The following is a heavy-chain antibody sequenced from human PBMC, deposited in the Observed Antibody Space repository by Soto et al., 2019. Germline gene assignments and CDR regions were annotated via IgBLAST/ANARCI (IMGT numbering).Heavy chain of an antibody. CDR1: AFTFSNYN. V-gene: IGHV3-48*01. D-gene: IGHD6-13*01. CDR2: ISSSSGSI. J-gene: IGHJ3*02. CDR3: ARGWSSSSLSAFDI. Sequence: VGSLRLSCTASAFTFSNYNMNWVRQAPGKGLEWVSYISSSSGSIYYADSVKGRFTISRDNVKNSLYLQMNSLRAEDTAVYYCARGWSSSSLSAFDIWGQGTMVTVSS.